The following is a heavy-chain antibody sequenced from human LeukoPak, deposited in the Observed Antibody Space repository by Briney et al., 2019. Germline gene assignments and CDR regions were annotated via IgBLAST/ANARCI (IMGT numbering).Heavy chain of an antibody. CDR3: ARRKYSSGWYGSHFQH. J-gene: IGHJ1*01. CDR1: GGSFSGYY. V-gene: IGHV4-34*01. Sequence: SETPSLTCAVYGGSFSGYYWSWIRQPPGKGLEWIGEINHSGSTNYNPSLKSRVTISVDTSKNQFSLKLSSVTAADTAVYYCARRKYSSGWYGSHFQHWGQGTLVTVSS. CDR2: INHSGST. D-gene: IGHD6-19*01.